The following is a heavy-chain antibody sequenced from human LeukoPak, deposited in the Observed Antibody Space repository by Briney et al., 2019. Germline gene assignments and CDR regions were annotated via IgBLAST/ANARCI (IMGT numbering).Heavy chain of an antibody. CDR1: GGSISSYY. CDR3: AREGQLLWFGELLYGYMDV. V-gene: IGHV4-4*07. Sequence: KPSETLSLTCTVSGGSISSYYWSWIRQPAGKGLEWIGRIYTSGSTNYNPSLKSRVTMSVDTSKNQFSLKLSSVTAADTAVYYCAREGQLLWFGELLYGYMDVWGKGTTVTVSS. J-gene: IGHJ6*03. D-gene: IGHD3-10*01. CDR2: IYTSGST.